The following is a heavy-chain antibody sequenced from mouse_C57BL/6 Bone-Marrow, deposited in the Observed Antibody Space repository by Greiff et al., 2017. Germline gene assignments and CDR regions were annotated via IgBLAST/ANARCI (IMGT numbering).Heavy chain of an antibody. J-gene: IGHJ3*01. D-gene: IGHD2-1*01. V-gene: IGHV5-17*01. CDR1: GFTFSDYG. CDR3: ARGGNYLFAY. CDR2: ISSGSSTI. Sequence: EVMLVESGGGLVKPGGSLKLSCAASGFTFSDYGMHWVRQAPEKGLEWVAYISSGSSTIYYADTVKGRFTISRDNATNTLFLQMTSLRSEDTAMYYCARGGNYLFAYWGQGTLVTVSA.